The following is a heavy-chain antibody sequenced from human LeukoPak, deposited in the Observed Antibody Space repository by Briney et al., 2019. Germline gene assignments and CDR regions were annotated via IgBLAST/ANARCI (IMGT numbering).Heavy chain of an antibody. J-gene: IGHJ5*02. CDR2: INRNSGGT. CDR1: GYTFTVYY. Sequence: ASVKVSCKASGYTFTVYYMHCGRRAPGQGLEWVGWINRNSGGTNYAQKLQGRVTMTRDTSISTVYMELSRLRSDDTAVYYCARAQTSYYDSSGSPGFDPWGQGTLVTVSS. D-gene: IGHD3-22*01. V-gene: IGHV1-2*02. CDR3: ARAQTSYYDSSGSPGFDP.